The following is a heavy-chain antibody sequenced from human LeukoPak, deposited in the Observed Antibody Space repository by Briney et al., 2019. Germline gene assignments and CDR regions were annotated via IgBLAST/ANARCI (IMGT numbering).Heavy chain of an antibody. Sequence: GGSLRLSCAASGFTFSSYAMHWVRQAPGKGLEWVAVLSFDEKNYYYADSVKGRFTISRDNAKNTLYLQMNSLRAEDTAVYYCARGLLPINWYFDLWGRGTLVTVSS. CDR1: GFTFSSYA. V-gene: IGHV3-30*04. J-gene: IGHJ2*01. CDR3: ARGLLPINWYFDL. CDR2: LSFDEKNY.